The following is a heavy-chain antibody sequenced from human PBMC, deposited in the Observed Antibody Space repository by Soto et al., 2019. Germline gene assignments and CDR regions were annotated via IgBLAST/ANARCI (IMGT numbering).Heavy chain of an antibody. CDR2: IDPSGSYT. Sequence: LGESLKISCKGSGYSFTSYWISWVRQMPGKGLEWMGRIDPSGSYTNYSPSFQGHVTISADKSISTAYLQWSSLKASDTAMYYCAVAAAGHPYYYYYGMDVWGQGTTVTVSS. CDR1: GYSFTSYW. J-gene: IGHJ6*02. D-gene: IGHD6-13*01. V-gene: IGHV5-10-1*01. CDR3: AVAAAGHPYYYYYGMDV.